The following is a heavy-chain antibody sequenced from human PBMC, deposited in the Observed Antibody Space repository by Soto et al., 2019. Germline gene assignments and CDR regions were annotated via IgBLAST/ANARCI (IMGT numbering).Heavy chain of an antibody. Sequence: HPGGSLRLSCAASGFTFSSYGMHWVRQAPGKGLEWVAVIWYDGSNKYYADSVKGRFTISRGNSKNTLYLQMNSLRAEDTAVYYCARDKYFDWSTTYDYWGQGTLVTVSS. D-gene: IGHD3-9*01. CDR2: IWYDGSNK. CDR3: ARDKYFDWSTTYDY. CDR1: GFTFSSYG. J-gene: IGHJ4*02. V-gene: IGHV3-33*01.